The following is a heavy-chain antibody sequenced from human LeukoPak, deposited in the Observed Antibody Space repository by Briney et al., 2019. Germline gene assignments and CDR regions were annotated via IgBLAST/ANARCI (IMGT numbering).Heavy chain of an antibody. D-gene: IGHD3-3*01. CDR1: GFTFSTYS. CDR2: ISSSSSVI. J-gene: IGHJ4*01. Sequence: PGGSLRLSCAASGFTFSTYSMNWVRQAPGKGLEWVSYISSSSSVIYYADSVKGRFAISRDNAKNSLYLQMNSLRAEDTAVYYCARTGIWSGYSLEFWGHGTLVTVSS. CDR3: ARTGIWSGYSLEF. V-gene: IGHV3-48*01.